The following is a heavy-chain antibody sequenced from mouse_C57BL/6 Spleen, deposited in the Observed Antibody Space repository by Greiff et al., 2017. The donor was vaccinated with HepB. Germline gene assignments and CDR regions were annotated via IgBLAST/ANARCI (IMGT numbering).Heavy chain of an antibody. Sequence: VQLQQSGAELARPGASVKMSCKASGYTFTSYTMHWVKQRPGQGLEWIGYINPSSGYTKYNQKFKDKATLTADKSSSTAYMQLSSLTSEDSAVYYCASDYGSSYEYFDVWGTGTTVTVSS. CDR2: INPSSGYT. CDR3: ASDYGSSYEYFDV. D-gene: IGHD1-1*01. CDR1: GYTFTSYT. V-gene: IGHV1-4*01. J-gene: IGHJ1*03.